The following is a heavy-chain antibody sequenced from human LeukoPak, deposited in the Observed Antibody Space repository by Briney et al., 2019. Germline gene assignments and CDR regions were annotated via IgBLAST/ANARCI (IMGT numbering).Heavy chain of an antibody. CDR1: GFTFSNAW. J-gene: IGHJ4*02. Sequence: GGSLRLSCAASGFTFSNAWMSWVRQAPGKGLEWVGRIKSKTDGGTTDYAAPVKGRFTISRDDSKNTLYLQMNSLKTEDTAVYYCCLRYFDWFLGWVDYWGQGTLVTVSS. CDR2: IKSKTDGGTT. CDR3: CLRYFDWFLGWVDY. V-gene: IGHV3-15*01. D-gene: IGHD3-9*01.